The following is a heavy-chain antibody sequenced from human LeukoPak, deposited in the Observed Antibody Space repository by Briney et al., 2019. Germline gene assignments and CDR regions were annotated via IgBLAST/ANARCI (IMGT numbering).Heavy chain of an antibody. V-gene: IGHV1-18*01. CDR3: ARLKYYYDSSGYYYPDY. Sequence: ASVKVSCKASGYTFTSYGISWVRQAPGQGLEWMGWISAYNGNTNYAQKLQGRVTVTTDTSTSTAYMELRSLRSDDTAVYYCARLKYYYDSSGYYYPDYWGQGTLVTVSS. CDR1: GYTFTSYG. D-gene: IGHD3-22*01. CDR2: ISAYNGNT. J-gene: IGHJ4*02.